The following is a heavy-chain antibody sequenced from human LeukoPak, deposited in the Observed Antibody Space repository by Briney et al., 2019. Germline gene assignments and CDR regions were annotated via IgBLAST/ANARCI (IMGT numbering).Heavy chain of an antibody. V-gene: IGHV3-30*02. D-gene: IGHD1-26*01. CDR1: TFTIYG. CDR3: AKSGGSYSIDY. CDR2: IRYDGSNK. J-gene: IGHJ4*02. Sequence: PGGSLSLSCAFTFTIYGMHWVRQAPGKGLEWVAFIRYDGSNKYYADSVKGRFTISRDNSKNTLYLQMNSLRAEDTAVYYCAKSGGSYSIDYWGQGTLVTVSS.